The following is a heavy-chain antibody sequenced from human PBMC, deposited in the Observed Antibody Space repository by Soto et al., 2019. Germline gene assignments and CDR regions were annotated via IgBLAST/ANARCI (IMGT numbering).Heavy chain of an antibody. CDR1: GYTFTSYY. J-gene: IGHJ4*02. V-gene: IGHV1-46*01. Sequence: VKVSCKSSGYTFTSYYMHWVRQAPGQGLEWMGIINPSGGSTSYAQKFQGRVTMTRDTSTSTVYMELSSLRSEDTAVYYCARSVVFNRGDYWGQGTLVTVSS. CDR3: ARSVVFNRGDY. CDR2: INPSGGST.